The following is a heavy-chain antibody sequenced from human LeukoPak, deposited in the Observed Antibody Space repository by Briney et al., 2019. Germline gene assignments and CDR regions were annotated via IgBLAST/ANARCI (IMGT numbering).Heavy chain of an antibody. CDR3: AKERGGGEPEYYFDY. Sequence: GGPLRLSCAASGFTFSSYAMSWVRQAPGKGLEWVSAISGSGGSTYYADSVKGRFTISRDNSKNTLYLQMNSLRAEDTAVYHCAKERGGGEPEYYFDYWGQGTLVTVSS. CDR1: GFTFSSYA. D-gene: IGHD1-14*01. J-gene: IGHJ4*02. V-gene: IGHV3-23*01. CDR2: ISGSGGST.